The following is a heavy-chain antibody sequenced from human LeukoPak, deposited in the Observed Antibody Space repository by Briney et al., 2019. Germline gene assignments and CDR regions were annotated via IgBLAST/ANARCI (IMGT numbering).Heavy chain of an antibody. CDR3: ARVSGYDWESFYDY. J-gene: IGHJ4*02. D-gene: IGHD5-12*01. CDR1: GGSISSGSYY. CDR2: IYTSGST. Sequence: SETLSLTCTVSGGSISSGSYYWSWIRQPAGKGLEWIGRIYTSGSTNYNPSLKSRVTISVDTSKKQFSLKLGSVTAADTAVYYCARVSGYDWESFYDYWGQGTLVTVSS. V-gene: IGHV4-61*02.